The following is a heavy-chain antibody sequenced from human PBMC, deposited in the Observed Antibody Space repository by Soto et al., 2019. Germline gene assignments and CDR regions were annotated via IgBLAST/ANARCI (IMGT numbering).Heavy chain of an antibody. Sequence: PGGSLRLSCAASGFNFNNAWMNWVRQAPGKGLEWVGRVRREIDGRTTDYAAAVTGRVSISRDDSKRMLYLQMSSLRFDDTAVYYCSTSVFSTGLDSWGQGTQVTVSS. CDR3: STSVFSTGLDS. V-gene: IGHV3-15*07. D-gene: IGHD3-9*01. CDR1: GFNFNNAW. J-gene: IGHJ4*02. CDR2: VRREIDGRTT.